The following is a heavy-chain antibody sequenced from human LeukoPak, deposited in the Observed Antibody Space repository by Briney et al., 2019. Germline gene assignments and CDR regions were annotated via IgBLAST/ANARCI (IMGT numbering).Heavy chain of an antibody. CDR2: IYYSGST. CDR3: ARDPGHCSGGSCYPRGFDY. V-gene: IGHV4-39*07. J-gene: IGHJ4*02. Sequence: SETLSLTCTVSGGSISSSSYYWGWIRQPPGKGLEWIGSIYYSGSTYYNPSLKSRVTISVDTSKNQFSLKLSSVTAADTAVYYCARDPGHCSGGSCYPRGFDYWGQGTLVTVSS. CDR1: GGSISSSSYY. D-gene: IGHD2-15*01.